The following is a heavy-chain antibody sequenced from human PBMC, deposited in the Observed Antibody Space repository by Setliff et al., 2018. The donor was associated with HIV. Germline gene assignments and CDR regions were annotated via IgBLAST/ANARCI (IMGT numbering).Heavy chain of an antibody. V-gene: IGHV4-34*01. CDR3: SNWNATIGEDA. CDR1: GGSVSGHY. J-gene: IGHJ5*02. CDR2: ITPSGAT. Sequence: SETLSLTCAVYGGSVSGHYWGWFRQPPGKGLEWIGEITPSGATNYLPSLKSRVTMSLDTSKNQFSLKMTSVTAADTALYYCSNWNATIGEDAWGQGTLVTVSS. D-gene: IGHD1-1*01.